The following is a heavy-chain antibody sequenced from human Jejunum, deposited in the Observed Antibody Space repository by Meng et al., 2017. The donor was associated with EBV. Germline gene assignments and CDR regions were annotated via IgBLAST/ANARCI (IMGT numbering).Heavy chain of an antibody. D-gene: IGHD3-3*01. J-gene: IGHJ4*02. CDR1: GGSFGGYF. CDR2: INQVGST. Sequence: QGPLQQWGAGLLKPSGTFSLTCAVSGGSFGGYFWTWIRQAPGKGLEWIGEINQVGSTNYNPSLKSRVTISVDTSNIQFSLKVTSVTAADTAVYYCARSGAIIGVQGAPDYWGQGTLVTVSS. V-gene: IGHV4-34*01. CDR3: ARSGAIIGVQGAPDY.